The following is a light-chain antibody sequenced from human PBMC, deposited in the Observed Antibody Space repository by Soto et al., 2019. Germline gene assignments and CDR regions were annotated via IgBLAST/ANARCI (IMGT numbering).Light chain of an antibody. CDR2: AAS. Sequence: DIQLAQSTSSLSASVGDRVTITCRASQGISNYLAWYQQKPGKVPKLLIYAASTLQSGVPSRFSGRGGGTDSTLSISIVQPDDSVSHFFRLSYMVLINCGQGTRLE. CDR1: QGISNY. J-gene: IGKJ5*01. V-gene: IGKV1-27*01. CDR3: RLSYMVLIN.